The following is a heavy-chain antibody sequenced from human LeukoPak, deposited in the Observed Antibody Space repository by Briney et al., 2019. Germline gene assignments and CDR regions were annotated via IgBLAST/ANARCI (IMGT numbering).Heavy chain of an antibody. D-gene: IGHD6-13*01. CDR2: FDPEDGET. CDR3: ATEEAAAGYFDY. Sequence: GASVRVSCTVSGYTLTELSMHWVRQAPVKGLEWMGGFDPEDGETIYAQKFQGRVTMTEDTSTDTAYMELSSLRSEDTAVYYCATEEAAAGYFDYWGQGTLVTVSS. V-gene: IGHV1-24*01. J-gene: IGHJ4*02. CDR1: GYTLTELS.